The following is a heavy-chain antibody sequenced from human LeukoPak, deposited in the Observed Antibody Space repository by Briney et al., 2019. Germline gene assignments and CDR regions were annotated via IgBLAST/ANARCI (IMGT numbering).Heavy chain of an antibody. CDR3: ARGGGLGAYYYYMDV. J-gene: IGHJ6*03. Sequence: SETLSLTCTVSGGSISSYYWSWIRQPPGKGLEWIGYIYYSGSTDYNPSLKSRVTISVDTSKNQFSLKLSSVTAADTAVYYCARGGGLGAYYYYMDVWGKGTTVTVSS. V-gene: IGHV4-59*01. D-gene: IGHD1-26*01. CDR1: GGSISSYY. CDR2: IYYSGST.